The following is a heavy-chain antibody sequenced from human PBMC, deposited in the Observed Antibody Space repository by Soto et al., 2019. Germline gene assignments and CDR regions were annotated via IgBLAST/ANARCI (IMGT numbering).Heavy chain of an antibody. V-gene: IGHV1-18*01. Sequence: QVPLVQSGAEVKKPGASVKVSCQASGYAFTTYGITWVRQAPGQGLEWMGWISAHNGNTNYAQKLQGRVTVTRDTSTSTAYMELRSLRSDDTAVYYCAGGRYGDYWGQGALVTVSS. CDR3: AGGRYGDY. D-gene: IGHD1-1*01. CDR2: ISAHNGNT. CDR1: GYAFTTYG. J-gene: IGHJ4*02.